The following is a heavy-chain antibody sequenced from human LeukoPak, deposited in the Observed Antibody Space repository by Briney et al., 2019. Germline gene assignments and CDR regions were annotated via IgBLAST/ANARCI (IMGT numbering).Heavy chain of an antibody. Sequence: SETLSLTCTVAGGSISSGGYYWTWIRQHPGKGLEWIGYVYHSGAAYYNPSLKSRLTISVDTSRNKFSLMLSSVTAADTAVYYCARDGGNFNYYFDYWGQGTLVTVSS. CDR2: VYHSGAA. CDR1: GGSISSGGYY. V-gene: IGHV4-31*03. CDR3: ARDGGNFNYYFDY. J-gene: IGHJ4*02. D-gene: IGHD4-23*01.